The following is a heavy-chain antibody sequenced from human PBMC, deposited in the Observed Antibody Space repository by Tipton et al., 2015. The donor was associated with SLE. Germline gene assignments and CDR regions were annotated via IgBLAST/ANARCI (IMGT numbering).Heavy chain of an antibody. J-gene: IGHJ5*02. Sequence: TLSLTCAVSGSSIRRSSHYWGWIRQPPGMGLEWIGSIYYGGSTYYNPSLKSRVTISVDKSKNQFSLKLSSVTAADTAVYYCARAVVITMVQGPRGWFDPWGQGTLVTVSS. CDR2: IYYGGST. CDR3: ARAVVITMVQGPRGWFDP. D-gene: IGHD3-10*01. V-gene: IGHV4-39*07. CDR1: GSSIRRSSHY.